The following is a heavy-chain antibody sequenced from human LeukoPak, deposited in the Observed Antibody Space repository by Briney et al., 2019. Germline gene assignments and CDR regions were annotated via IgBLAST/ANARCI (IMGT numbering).Heavy chain of an antibody. CDR1: GFTFSGYG. D-gene: IGHD6-13*01. Sequence: PGGSLRLSCAASGFTFSGYGMHWVRQAPGKGLEWVAFIRYDGSNKYYADSVKGRFTISRDNSKNTLYLQMNSLRAEDTAVYYCAKDEVVDSSSWYWGDYYYYYMDVWGKGTTVTISS. V-gene: IGHV3-30*02. J-gene: IGHJ6*03. CDR3: AKDEVVDSSSWYWGDYYYYYMDV. CDR2: IRYDGSNK.